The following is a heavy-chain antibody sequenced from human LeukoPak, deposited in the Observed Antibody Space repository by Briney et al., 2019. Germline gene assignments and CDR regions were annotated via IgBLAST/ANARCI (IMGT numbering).Heavy chain of an antibody. Sequence: PGGSLRLSCSASGFTFSSYAMHWVRQAPGKGLEYVSAISSNGGSTYYADSVKGRFTISRDNSKNTLHLQMSSLRAEDTAVYYCVKELWYPFPYFDYWGQGTLVTVSS. J-gene: IGHJ4*02. CDR3: VKELWYPFPYFDY. CDR1: GFTFSSYA. CDR2: ISSNGGST. V-gene: IGHV3-64D*06. D-gene: IGHD5-18*01.